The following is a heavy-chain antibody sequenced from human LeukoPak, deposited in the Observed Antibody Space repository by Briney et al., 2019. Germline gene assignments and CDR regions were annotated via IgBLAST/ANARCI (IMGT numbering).Heavy chain of an antibody. J-gene: IGHJ4*02. CDR3: AKERGYSYGYFDY. CDR2: ISGSGGST. D-gene: IGHD5-18*01. V-gene: IGHV3-23*01. CDR1: GFTFSGYS. Sequence: GGSLRLSCAASGFTFSGYSMNWVRQAPGKGLEWVSAISGSGGSTYYADSVKGRFTISRDNSKITLYLQMNSLGAEDTAVYYCAKERGYSYGYFDYWGQGTLVTVSS.